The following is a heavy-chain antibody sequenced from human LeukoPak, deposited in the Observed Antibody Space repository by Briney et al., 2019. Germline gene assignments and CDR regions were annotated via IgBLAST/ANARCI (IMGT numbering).Heavy chain of an antibody. D-gene: IGHD3-3*01. Sequence: SQTLSLTCTVSGGSVNSGSYYWTWIRQPAGKGLEWIGRMYTTGSTNYNPSLKSRVTISSDAAENQFSLKLSSVTAADTAMYYCASGVSDFWSPYYYMDVSGKGTTVTVSS. CDR2: MYTTGST. J-gene: IGHJ6*03. V-gene: IGHV4-61*02. CDR3: ASGVSDFWSPYYYMDV. CDR1: GGSVNSGSYY.